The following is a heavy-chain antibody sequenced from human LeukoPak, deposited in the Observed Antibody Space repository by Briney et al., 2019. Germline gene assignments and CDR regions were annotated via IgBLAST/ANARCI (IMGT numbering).Heavy chain of an antibody. D-gene: IGHD3-10*01. J-gene: IGHJ4*02. CDR3: ARHVYKKYYYGSGSFDY. V-gene: IGHV4-34*01. CDR1: GGSFSGYY. CDR2: INHSGST. Sequence: SETLSLTCAVYGGSFSGYYWSWIRQPPGKGLEWIGEINHSGSTNYNPSLKSRVTISVDTSKNQFSLKLSSVTAADTAVYYCARHVYKKYYYGSGSFDYWGQGTLVTVSS.